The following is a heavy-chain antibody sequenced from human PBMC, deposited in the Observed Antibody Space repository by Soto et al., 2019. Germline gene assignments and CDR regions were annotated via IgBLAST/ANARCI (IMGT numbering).Heavy chain of an antibody. D-gene: IGHD2-15*01. J-gene: IGHJ6*02. CDR3: ARSAGGSCWSYYYYGMDV. Sequence: GGSLRLSCAASGFTFSSYWMHWVRQAPGKGLVWVSRINSDGSSKSYADSVKGRFTISRDNAKNTLYLQMNSLRAEDTAVYYCARSAGGSCWSYYYYGMDVWGQGTTVTVSS. CDR1: GFTFSSYW. V-gene: IGHV3-74*01. CDR2: INSDGSSK.